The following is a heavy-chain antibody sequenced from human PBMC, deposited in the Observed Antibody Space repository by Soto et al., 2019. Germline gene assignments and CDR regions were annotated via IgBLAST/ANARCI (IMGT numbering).Heavy chain of an antibody. V-gene: IGHV1-2*04. CDR1: GYTFTCYY. Sequence: ASVKVSCKASGYTFTCYYMHWVRQAPGQGLEWMGWINPNSGGTNYAQKFQGWVTMTRDTSISTAYMELSRLRSDDTAVYYCAREECGGDCYSFNNGGQETLVTVS. D-gene: IGHD2-21*02. CDR2: INPNSGGT. J-gene: IGHJ4*02. CDR3: AREECGGDCYSFNN.